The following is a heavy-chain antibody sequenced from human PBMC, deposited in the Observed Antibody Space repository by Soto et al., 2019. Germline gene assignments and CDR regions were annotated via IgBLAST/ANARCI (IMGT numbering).Heavy chain of an antibody. D-gene: IGHD3-22*01. CDR3: AREGLYDSSGYYV. CDR1: GFTFSSYG. Sequence: GGSLRLSCAASGFTFSSYGMHWVRQAPGKGLEWVAVIWYDGSNKYYADSVKGRFTISRDNSKDTLYLQMNSLRAEDTAVYYCAREGLYDSSGYYVWGQGTVVTVSS. CDR2: IWYDGSNK. V-gene: IGHV3-33*01. J-gene: IGHJ4*02.